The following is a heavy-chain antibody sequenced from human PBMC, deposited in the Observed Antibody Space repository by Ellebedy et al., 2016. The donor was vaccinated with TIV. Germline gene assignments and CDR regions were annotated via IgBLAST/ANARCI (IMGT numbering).Heavy chain of an antibody. J-gene: IGHJ3*02. CDR2: ISAYNGNT. D-gene: IGHD2-8*01. V-gene: IGHV1-18*01. Sequence: ASVKVSCKASGYTFTTYAIHWVRQAPGQGLEWMGWISAYNGNTNYAQKLQGRVTMTTDTSTSTAYMELRSLRSEDTAVYYCATDLRYCINGVCFTRYDAFDIWGQGTMVTVSS. CDR1: GYTFTTYA. CDR3: ATDLRYCINGVCFTRYDAFDI.